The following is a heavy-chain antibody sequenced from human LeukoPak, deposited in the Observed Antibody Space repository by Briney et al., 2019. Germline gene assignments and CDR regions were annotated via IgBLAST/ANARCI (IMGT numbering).Heavy chain of an antibody. J-gene: IGHJ6*03. CDR2: SSYSGSII. D-gene: IGHD6-19*01. CDR1: GFTFSSYE. CDR3: ARDFYRSGSTYYYYYMDV. Sequence: PGGSLRLSCAASGFTFSSYEMNWVRQAPGKGLEWVAYSSYSGSIIYYADSVKGRFTISRDNAKNSLYVQMNSLRDEDSAVYFCARDFYRSGSTYYYYYMDVWGKGTMVTVSS. V-gene: IGHV3-48*03.